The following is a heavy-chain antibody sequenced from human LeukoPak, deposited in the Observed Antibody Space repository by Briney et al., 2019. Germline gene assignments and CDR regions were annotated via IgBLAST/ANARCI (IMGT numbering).Heavy chain of an antibody. CDR2: IKSKGSGGTT. J-gene: IGHJ4*02. D-gene: IGHD2-21*01. Sequence: KSGGSLRLSCAASGLTFIYAWMSWVRQAPGKGLEGVGRIKSKGSGGTTDYGAPVKGSFTISRDDSKNTVYLQMNSLKTEDTAIYYCIHIGSIPDRSDSWGQGTQVTVSS. CDR3: IHIGSIPDRSDS. V-gene: IGHV3-15*01. CDR1: GLTFIYAW.